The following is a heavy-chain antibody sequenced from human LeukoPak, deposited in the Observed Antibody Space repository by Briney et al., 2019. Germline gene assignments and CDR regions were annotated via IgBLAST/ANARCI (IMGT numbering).Heavy chain of an antibody. CDR3: ATKPLTGTTIRTYWFDP. D-gene: IGHD1-7*01. CDR1: GYTLTELS. CDR2: FDPEDGET. V-gene: IGHV1-24*01. Sequence: ASVKVSCKVSGYTLTELSMHWVRQAPGKGLEWMGGFDPEDGETIYAQKFQGRVTMTEDTSTDTAYMELSSLRSEDTAVYSCATKPLTGTTIRTYWFDPWGQGTLVTVSS. J-gene: IGHJ5*02.